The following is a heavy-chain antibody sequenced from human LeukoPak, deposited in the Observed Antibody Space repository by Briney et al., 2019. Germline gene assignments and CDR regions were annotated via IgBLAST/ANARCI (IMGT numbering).Heavy chain of an antibody. CDR2: INHSGST. CDR3: ARGQYYDSSGYYY. D-gene: IGHD3-22*01. J-gene: IGHJ4*02. CDR1: GGSFSGYY. V-gene: IGHV4-34*01. Sequence: PSETLSLTCAVYGGSFSGYYWRWIRQPPGRGLEWIGEINHSGSTNYNPSLKSRVTISVDTSKNQFSLKLSSVTAADTAVYYCARGQYYDSSGYYYWGQGTLVTVSS.